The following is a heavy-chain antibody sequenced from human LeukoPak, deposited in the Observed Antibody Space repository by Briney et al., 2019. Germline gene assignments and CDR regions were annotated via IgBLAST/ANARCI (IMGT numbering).Heavy chain of an antibody. V-gene: IGHV3-48*01. CDR3: ARDSSSTYYYYYYMDV. CDR2: ISSSSSTI. D-gene: IGHD6-6*01. J-gene: IGHJ6*03. CDR1: GFTFSSYS. Sequence: GGSLRLSCAASGFTFSSYSMNWVRQAPGKGLGWVSYISSSSSTIYYADSVKGRFTISRDNAKNSLYLKMNSLRAEDTAVYYCARDSSSTYYYYYYMDVWGKGTTVTVSS.